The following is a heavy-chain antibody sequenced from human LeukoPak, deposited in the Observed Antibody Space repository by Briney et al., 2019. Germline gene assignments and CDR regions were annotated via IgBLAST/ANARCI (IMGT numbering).Heavy chain of an antibody. V-gene: IGHV3-23*01. J-gene: IGHJ4*02. CDR2: VSAGGGTT. D-gene: IGHD3-22*01. CDR3: AKGFYDTGRYSPFDS. Sequence: GGSLRLSCAASGFSFSTYAMNWVRQAPGKGLEWVSGVSAGGGTTYYGDSVKGRFTISRDNSKNTVFLQMNNLRAEDAAIYYCAKGFYDTGRYSPFDSWGQGTLVTVSS. CDR1: GFSFSTYA.